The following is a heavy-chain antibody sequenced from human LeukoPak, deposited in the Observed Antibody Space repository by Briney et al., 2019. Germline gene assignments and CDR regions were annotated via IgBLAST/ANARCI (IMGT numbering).Heavy chain of an antibody. V-gene: IGHV3-74*01. CDR3: ARVVLSGAYQLAL. J-gene: IGHJ4*02. CDR1: GCTFSTYW. CDR2: INGDGSTT. Sequence: GGSLRLACAASGCTFSTYWMHWVRQAPGTGLVWVSRINGDGSTTTYADSVKGRFTISRDNAKSPLYLQVNSLRVEDAAVYYCARVVLSGAYQLALWGQGTLVTVSS. D-gene: IGHD2/OR15-2a*01.